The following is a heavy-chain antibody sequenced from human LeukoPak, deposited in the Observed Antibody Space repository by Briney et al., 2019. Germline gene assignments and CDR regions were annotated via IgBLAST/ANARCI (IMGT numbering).Heavy chain of an antibody. J-gene: IGHJ4*02. CDR3: ARGAHYYYDSSAYGVGDY. CDR1: GYTFTSYA. Sequence: GSVTVSCKASGYTFTSYAMNGVGQAPGQGVEGMGWINNKTGNQTYAQGFKGRFVFSLDNSVSRAYLQMSSRLAEDTAVYYCARGAHYYYDSSAYGVGDYWGQGTLVTVSS. D-gene: IGHD3-22*01. CDR2: INNKTGNQ. V-gene: IGHV7-4-1*02.